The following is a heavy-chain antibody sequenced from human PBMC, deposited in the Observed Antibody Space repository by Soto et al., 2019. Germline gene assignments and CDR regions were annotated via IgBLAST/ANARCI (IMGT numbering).Heavy chain of an antibody. CDR1: GGSISSSNW. D-gene: IGHD6-6*01. CDR2: IYHSGST. Sequence: SETLSLTCAVSGGSISSSNWWSWVRQPPGKGLEWIGEIYHSGSTNHNPSLKSRVTISVDKSKNQFSLKPSSVTAADTALYYCERDSIAANDYWGQGTLVTVSS. CDR3: ERDSIAANDY. V-gene: IGHV4-4*02. J-gene: IGHJ4*02.